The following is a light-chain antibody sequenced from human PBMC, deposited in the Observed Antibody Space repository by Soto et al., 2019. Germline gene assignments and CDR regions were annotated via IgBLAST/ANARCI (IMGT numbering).Light chain of an antibody. CDR3: QHYNNWPRAT. J-gene: IGKJ4*01. Sequence: EIVMTQSPATLSVSPGERATLSCRASQSISSNLAWYQQKPGQAPRLLMFRTSSRATGFPARFSGSGSGTVFNLTFSSLQSEDFGVYYCQHYNNWPRATFGGGTKVEIK. CDR2: RTS. CDR1: QSISSN. V-gene: IGKV3-15*01.